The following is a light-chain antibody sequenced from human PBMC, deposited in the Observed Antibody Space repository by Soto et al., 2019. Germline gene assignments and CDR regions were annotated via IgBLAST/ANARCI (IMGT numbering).Light chain of an antibody. J-gene: IGKJ4*01. CDR1: QDISNY. CDR3: QQYDNLPT. V-gene: IGKV1-33*01. Sequence: DIQMTQSPSSLSASVGDRVTITCQASQDISNYLNWYQRKPGKAPKLLIYDASNLETGVPSRFSGSGSGTDFTFTISSLQPEDIATYYCQQYDNLPTFGGGTKVEIK. CDR2: DAS.